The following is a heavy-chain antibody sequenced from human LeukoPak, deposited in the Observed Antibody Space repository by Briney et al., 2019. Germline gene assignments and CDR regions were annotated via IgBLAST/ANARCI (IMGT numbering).Heavy chain of an antibody. D-gene: IGHD3-10*01. CDR2: VNPNGGET. CDR1: GYTFTDSY. J-gene: IGHJ4*02. CDR3: ARTRGHHATMAYFDY. V-gene: IGHV1-2*02. Sequence: ASVKVSCKASGYTFTDSYIHWVRQAPGQGLEWIGWVNPNGGETIYAQKLQGSVTMTRDTSINTAYMELNRLRSDNTAVYFCARTRGHHATMAYFDYWGQGTLVTVSS.